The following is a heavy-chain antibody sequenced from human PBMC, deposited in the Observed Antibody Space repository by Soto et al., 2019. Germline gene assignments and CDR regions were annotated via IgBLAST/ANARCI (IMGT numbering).Heavy chain of an antibody. D-gene: IGHD2-21*02. J-gene: IGHJ3*02. Sequence: GAAVKVSCKASGYTFTSYDINGVRQATGQGLEWMGWMNPNSGNTGYAQKFQGRVTMTRNTSISTAYMELSSLRSEDTAVYYCARGHRHIVVVTAPRGAFDIWGQGTMVTVSS. CDR2: MNPNSGNT. CDR1: GYTFTSYD. V-gene: IGHV1-8*01. CDR3: ARGHRHIVVVTAPRGAFDI.